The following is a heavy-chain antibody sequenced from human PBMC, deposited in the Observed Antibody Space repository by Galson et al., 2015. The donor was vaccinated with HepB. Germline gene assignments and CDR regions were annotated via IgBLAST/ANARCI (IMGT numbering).Heavy chain of an antibody. V-gene: IGHV1-2*02. D-gene: IGHD3-10*01. Sequence: SVKVSCKASGYTFTGYYMHWVRQAPGQGLEWMGWINPNSGGTNYAQKFQGRVTITADESTSTAYMELSSLRSEDTAVYYCGVHYGSGSYKSWGAFEIWGQGTMVTVSS. CDR1: GYTFTGYY. CDR2: INPNSGGT. J-gene: IGHJ3*02. CDR3: GVHYGSGSYKSWGAFEI.